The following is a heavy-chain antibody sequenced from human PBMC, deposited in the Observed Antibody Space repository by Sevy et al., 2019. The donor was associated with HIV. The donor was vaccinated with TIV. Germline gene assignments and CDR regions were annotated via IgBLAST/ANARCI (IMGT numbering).Heavy chain of an antibody. D-gene: IGHD1-26*01. CDR2: INPNSGST. V-gene: IGHV1-46*01. J-gene: IGHJ4*02. CDR3: ARSLLGYCGSYYGGYYFDY. CDR1: GYTFTSSY. Sequence: ASVKVSCKASGYTFTSSYMNWVRQAPGQGLEWMGIINPNSGSTTYAQKFQGRVTMTRDTSSSTVYMELSSLRSEDTAVYYCARSLLGYCGSYYGGYYFDYWGQGTLVTVSS.